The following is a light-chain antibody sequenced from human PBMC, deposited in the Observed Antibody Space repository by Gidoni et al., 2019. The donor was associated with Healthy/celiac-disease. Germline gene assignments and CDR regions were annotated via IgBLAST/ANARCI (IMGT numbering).Light chain of an antibody. Sequence: DIQMTKSPSSLSASVGDRVTITCRASQSISSYLNWYQQKPGKAPKLLIYAASSLQSGVPSRFSGSGSWTDFTLTISSLQPEDFATYYCQQSYSTPSTFGQGTKVEIK. V-gene: IGKV1-39*01. CDR2: AAS. J-gene: IGKJ1*01. CDR1: QSISSY. CDR3: QQSYSTPST.